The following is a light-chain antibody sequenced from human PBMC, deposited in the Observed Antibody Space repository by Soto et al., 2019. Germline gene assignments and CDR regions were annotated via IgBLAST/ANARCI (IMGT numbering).Light chain of an antibody. V-gene: IGKV3-15*01. CDR2: GAS. Sequence: EIVMTQSPATLSVSPGERATLSCRASQSVSSNLAWYQQKPGQAPRLLIYGASTRATGIPARFSGSRSGTEFTLTISSLPSEDFAVYYCQQYNNWPYTFGQATKLEIK. CDR3: QQYNNWPYT. J-gene: IGKJ2*01. CDR1: QSVSSN.